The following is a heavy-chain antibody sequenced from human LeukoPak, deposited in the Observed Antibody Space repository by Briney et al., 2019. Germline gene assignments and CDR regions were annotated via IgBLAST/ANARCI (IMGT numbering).Heavy chain of an antibody. CDR3: ARGRPGHYYGSGRSDY. J-gene: IGHJ4*02. V-gene: IGHV4-34*01. Sequence: SETLSLTCAVYGGSFSGYYWSWIRQPPGKGLEWIGEINHSGSTNYNPSLKSRVTISVDTSKNQFSLKLSSVTAADTAVYYCARGRPGHYYGSGRSDYWAQGTLVTVSS. CDR1: GGSFSGYY. D-gene: IGHD3-10*01. CDR2: INHSGST.